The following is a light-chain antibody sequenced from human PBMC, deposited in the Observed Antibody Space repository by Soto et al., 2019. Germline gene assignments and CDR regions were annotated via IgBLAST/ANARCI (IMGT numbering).Light chain of an antibody. CDR2: TTY. CDR3: VLYMGSGIWV. Sequence: QAVVTQEPSVSVSPGGTVTLTCGLSSGSVSTSFYPSWYQQTPGQAPRTLIYTTYTRSSGVPDRFSGSILGNKAALTITGAQADDESDYYCVLYMGSGIWVFGGGTKLTVL. V-gene: IGLV8-61*01. J-gene: IGLJ3*02. CDR1: SGSVSTSFY.